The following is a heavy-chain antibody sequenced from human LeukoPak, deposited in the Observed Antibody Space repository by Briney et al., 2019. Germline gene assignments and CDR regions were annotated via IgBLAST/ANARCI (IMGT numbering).Heavy chain of an antibody. CDR2: IKSKTDGGTT. CDR1: GVTFSTAW. CDR3: TTERIQLWIQSNYYFDY. Sequence: PGGSLRLSCAASGVTFSTAWMSWVRQSPGKGLEWVGRIKSKTDGGTTDYAAPVKGRFTISRDDSKNTLYLQMNSLKTEDTAVYYCTTERIQLWIQSNYYFDYWGQGTLVTVSS. D-gene: IGHD5-18*01. V-gene: IGHV3-15*01. J-gene: IGHJ4*02.